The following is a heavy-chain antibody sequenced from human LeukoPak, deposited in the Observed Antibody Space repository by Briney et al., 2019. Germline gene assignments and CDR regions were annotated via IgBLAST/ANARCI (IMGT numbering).Heavy chain of an antibody. Sequence: ASVKVSCKASGYTFTGYYMHWVRQAPGQGLEWMGWISPNSGGTNYAQQFQGRVTMTRDTSISTAYMELSRLRFDDTAVYYCARDQRYCSGGSCYPDWFDPWGQGTLVTVSS. D-gene: IGHD2-15*01. V-gene: IGHV1-2*02. CDR2: ISPNSGGT. J-gene: IGHJ5*02. CDR3: ARDQRYCSGGSCYPDWFDP. CDR1: GYTFTGYY.